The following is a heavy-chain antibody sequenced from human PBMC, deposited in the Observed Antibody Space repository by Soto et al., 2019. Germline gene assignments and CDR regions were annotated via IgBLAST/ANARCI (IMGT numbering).Heavy chain of an antibody. CDR2: ISGSGGST. D-gene: IGHD6-19*01. J-gene: IGHJ4*02. Sequence: SGGSLRLSCAASGFTFSSYAMSWVRQAPGKGLEWVSAISGSGGSTYYADSVKGRFTISRDNSKNTLYLQMNSLRAEDTAVYYCAKDKEHSSGWYDYWGQGTLVTVSS. V-gene: IGHV3-23*01. CDR1: GFTFSSYA. CDR3: AKDKEHSSGWYDY.